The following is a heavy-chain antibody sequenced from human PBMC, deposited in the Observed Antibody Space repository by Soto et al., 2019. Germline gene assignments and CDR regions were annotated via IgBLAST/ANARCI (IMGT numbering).Heavy chain of an antibody. V-gene: IGHV4-34*01. CDR2: INHSGST. D-gene: IGHD6-6*01. CDR3: ARRSIAARGNWFDP. Sequence: SETLSLTCAVYGGSFSGYYWSWIRQPPGKGLEWIGEINHSGSTNYNPSLKSRVTISVDTSKNQFSLKLSSVTAADTAVYYCARRSIAARGNWFDPWGQGTLVTVS. J-gene: IGHJ5*02. CDR1: GGSFSGYY.